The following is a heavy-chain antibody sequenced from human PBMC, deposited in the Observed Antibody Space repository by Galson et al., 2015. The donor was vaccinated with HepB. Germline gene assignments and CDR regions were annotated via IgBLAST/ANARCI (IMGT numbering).Heavy chain of an antibody. Sequence: SLRLSCAASGFNIGNNAMSWLRQAPGKGLELVGFIRSKGYGATTEYAASVKGRFIISRDDFKSIVYLQMNSLKIEDTAVYYCTRAPLRYETSPYYFNYWGQGTLVTVSS. D-gene: IGHD3-3*01. CDR2: IRSKGYGATT. J-gene: IGHJ4*02. CDR1: GFNIGNNA. V-gene: IGHV3-49*03. CDR3: TRAPLRYETSPYYFNY.